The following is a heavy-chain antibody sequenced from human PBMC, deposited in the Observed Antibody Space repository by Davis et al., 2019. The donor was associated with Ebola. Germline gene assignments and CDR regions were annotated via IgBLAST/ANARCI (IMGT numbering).Heavy chain of an antibody. V-gene: IGHV4-59*08. CDR1: GGSISSYY. D-gene: IGHD2-2*01. CDR3: ARHGQAYCSSTSCYLNWFDP. J-gene: IGHJ5*02. Sequence: MPGGSLRLSCAVYGGSISSYYWSWIRQPPGKGLEWIGYIYYSGSTNYNPSLKSRVTISVDTSKNQFSLKLSSVTAADTAVYYCARHGQAYCSSTSCYLNWFDPWGQGTLVTVSS. CDR2: IYYSGST.